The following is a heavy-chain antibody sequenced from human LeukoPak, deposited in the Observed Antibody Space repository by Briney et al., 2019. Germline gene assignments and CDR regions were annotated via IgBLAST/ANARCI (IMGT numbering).Heavy chain of an antibody. J-gene: IGHJ3*02. CDR1: GYTFPRYW. CDR3: ARPLRWQPDDAFDI. Sequence: GESLKISCKGSGYTFPRYWIAWVRQMPGKGLEWMGIIYPTDSDTRYSPSFQGQVTISADTAVNTAYLQWSSLKASDTAMYYCARPLRWQPDDAFDIWGQGTMVTVSS. D-gene: IGHD4-23*01. CDR2: IYPTDSDT. V-gene: IGHV5-51*01.